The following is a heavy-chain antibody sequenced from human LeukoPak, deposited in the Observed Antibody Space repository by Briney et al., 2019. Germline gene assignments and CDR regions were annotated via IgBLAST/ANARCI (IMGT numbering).Heavy chain of an antibody. CDR1: GYTFTSYG. J-gene: IGHJ4*02. CDR2: ISAYNGNT. V-gene: IGHV1-18*01. CDR3: ARETYCGGDCYADY. D-gene: IGHD2-21*02. Sequence: ASVKVSCKASGYTFTSYGISWVRQAPGQGLEWMGWISAYNGNTNYAQKLQGRVTMTTDTSTSTAYMELRRLRSDDTAVYYCARETYCGGDCYADYWGQGTLVTVSS.